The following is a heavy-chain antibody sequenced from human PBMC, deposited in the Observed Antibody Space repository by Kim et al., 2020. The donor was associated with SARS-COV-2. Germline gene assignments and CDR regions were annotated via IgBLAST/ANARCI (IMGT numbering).Heavy chain of an antibody. D-gene: IGHD2-15*01. CDR2: ISISSDYI. CDR3: ARDCSGGNCYSDKDAFDI. CDR1: GFTFSIYS. V-gene: IGHV3-21*06. J-gene: IGHJ3*02. Sequence: GGSLRLSCTASGFTFSIYSMNWVRQAPGKGLEWVSSISISSDYIYYADSVKGRFTISRDNANNSPYLQMNSLRAADTAVYYCARDCSGGNCYSDKDAFDIWGQGTMATVSS.